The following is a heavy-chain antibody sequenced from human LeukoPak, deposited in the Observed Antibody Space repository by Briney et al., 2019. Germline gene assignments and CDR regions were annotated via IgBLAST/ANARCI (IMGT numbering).Heavy chain of an antibody. CDR3: ARGLGGTYSSGWEAFDY. CDR1: GGTFSSYA. D-gene: IGHD6-19*01. V-gene: IGHV1-69*05. Sequence: GASVKVSCKASGGTFSSYAISWVRQAPGQGLEWMGGIIPIFGTANYAQKFQGRVTITTDESTSTAYMELSSLGSEDTAVYYCARGLGGTYSSGWEAFDYWGQGTLVTVSS. J-gene: IGHJ4*02. CDR2: IIPIFGTA.